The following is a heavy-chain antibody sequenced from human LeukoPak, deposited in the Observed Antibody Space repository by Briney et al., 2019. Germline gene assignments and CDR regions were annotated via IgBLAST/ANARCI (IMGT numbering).Heavy chain of an antibody. CDR1: GGSISSYY. CDR2: VYTSGST. V-gene: IGHV4-4*07. CDR3: ARDEGYCSSTSCYTLYNWFDP. J-gene: IGHJ5*02. D-gene: IGHD2-2*02. Sequence: SEALSLTCTVSGGSISSYYWSWIRQPAGKGLEWIGRVYTSGSTNYNPSLKSRVTMSVDTSKNQFSLKLSSVTAADTAVYYCARDEGYCSSTSCYTLYNWFDPWGQGTLVTVPS.